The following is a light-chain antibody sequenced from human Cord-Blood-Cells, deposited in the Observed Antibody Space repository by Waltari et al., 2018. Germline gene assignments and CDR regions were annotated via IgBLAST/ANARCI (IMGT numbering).Light chain of an antibody. CDR3: CSYAGSYV. J-gene: IGLJ1*01. V-gene: IGLV2-11*01. CDR1: SSDVGGYNY. Sequence: QSALTQPRSVSGSPGQSVTISCTGTSSDVGGYNYVSWYQQHPGKAPKLMIYDVSKRPPGVPVRFSGSKSGNTASLTISGLQAEDEADYYCCSYAGSYVFGTGTKVTVL. CDR2: DVS.